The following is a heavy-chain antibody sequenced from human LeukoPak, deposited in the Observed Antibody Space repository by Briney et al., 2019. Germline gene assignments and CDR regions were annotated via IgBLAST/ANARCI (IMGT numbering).Heavy chain of an antibody. CDR1: GDSVSSNSAA. J-gene: IGHJ6*02. CDR3: ARYIAARLDYYYYYGMDV. CDR2: TYYRSKWYN. V-gene: IGHV6-1*01. Sequence: SQTLSLTCAISGDSVSSNSAAWNWIRQSPSRGLEWLGRTYYRSKWYNDYAVSVKSRITINPDTSKNQFSLQLNSVTPEDTAVYYCARYIAARLDYYYYYGMDVWGQGTTVTVSS. D-gene: IGHD6-6*01.